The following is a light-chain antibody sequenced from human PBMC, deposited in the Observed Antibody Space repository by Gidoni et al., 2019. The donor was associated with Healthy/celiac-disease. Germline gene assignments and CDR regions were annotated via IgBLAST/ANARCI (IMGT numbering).Light chain of an antibody. CDR1: QDISNY. J-gene: IGKJ5*01. Sequence: DIQMTQPPSSLSASVGDRVTITCQASQDISNYLNWYQQKPGKAPKLLIYDASNLETGVPSRFSGSGSGTDFTFTISSLQPEDIATYYCQQYDNLGVTFGQGTRLEIK. CDR2: DAS. CDR3: QQYDNLGVT. V-gene: IGKV1-33*01.